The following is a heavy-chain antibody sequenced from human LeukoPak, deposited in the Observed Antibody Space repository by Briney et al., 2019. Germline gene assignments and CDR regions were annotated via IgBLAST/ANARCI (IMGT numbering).Heavy chain of an antibody. CDR2: IYYSGST. CDR1: GDSISSYY. D-gene: IGHD6-13*01. CDR3: ARTTEAHSWRTRYYDYYMDV. V-gene: IGHV4-59*01. Sequence: SETLSLTCTVSGDSISSYYWSWIRQPPGKGLEWIGYIYYSGSTSYNPSLKSRVTISVDTSKNQFSLKLSSVTAADTAVYYCARTTEAHSWRTRYYDYYMDVWGKGTTVTVSS. J-gene: IGHJ6*03.